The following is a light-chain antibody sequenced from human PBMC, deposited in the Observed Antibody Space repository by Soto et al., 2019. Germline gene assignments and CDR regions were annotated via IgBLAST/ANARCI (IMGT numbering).Light chain of an antibody. J-gene: IGKJ1*01. CDR3: QQYNNCPWT. CDR2: GAS. Sequence: EIVMTQSPATLSVSPWEIATLSCRASQSVSSNLAWYQQKPGQAPRLLIYGASTRATGIPARFSGSGSGTEFTHTISSLQSEDFAVYYCQQYNNCPWTFGQGTKVDIK. V-gene: IGKV3-15*01. CDR1: QSVSSN.